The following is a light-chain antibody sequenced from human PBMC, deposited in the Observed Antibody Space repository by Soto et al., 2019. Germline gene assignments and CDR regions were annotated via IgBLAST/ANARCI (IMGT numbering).Light chain of an antibody. CDR3: QSYDSSLSGSV. V-gene: IGLV1-40*01. CDR2: GNS. Sequence: QSVLTQPPSVSGAPGQRVTISCTGSSSNIGAGYVHWYQQLPGTAPKLLIYGNSNRPSGVPDRFSGSKSGTSASLAITGPXXXXXXXXXCQSYDSSLSGSVFGGGTKVTV. CDR1: SSNIGAGY. J-gene: IGLJ3*02.